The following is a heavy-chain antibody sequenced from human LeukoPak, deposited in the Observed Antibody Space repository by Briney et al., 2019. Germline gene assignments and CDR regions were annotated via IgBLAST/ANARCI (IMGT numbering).Heavy chain of an antibody. CDR2: IYSAGAT. CDR1: GFTVSDSY. J-gene: IGHJ3*02. CDR3: ARIEWERLGRAFDI. Sequence: GGSLRLSCAVSGFTVSDSYMTWVRQAPGKGLEWVSSIYSAGATHYAESVKGRFTISRDNSKNTLYLQMNSLRAEDMAVYYCARIEWERLGRAFDIWGQGTMVTVSS. D-gene: IGHD1-26*01. V-gene: IGHV3-53*01.